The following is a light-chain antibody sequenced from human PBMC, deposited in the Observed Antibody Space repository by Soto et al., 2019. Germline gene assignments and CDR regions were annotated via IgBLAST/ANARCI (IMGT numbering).Light chain of an antibody. V-gene: IGLV6-57*04. CDR3: QSYHSSNVV. CDR2: EDN. Sequence: NFMLTQPHSVSESPGKTVTISCTRSSGSIPSNYVQWYQQRPGSAPTTVIYEDNQRPSGVPDRFSGSIDSSSNSASLTISRLKTEDEADYYCQSYHSSNVVFGGGTKVTVL. CDR1: SGSIPSNY. J-gene: IGLJ3*02.